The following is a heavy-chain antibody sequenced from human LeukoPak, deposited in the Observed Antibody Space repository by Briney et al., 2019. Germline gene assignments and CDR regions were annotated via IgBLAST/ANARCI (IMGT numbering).Heavy chain of an antibody. CDR3: ARHTGPGLFILT. CDR2: IYYSGNT. Sequence: WVRQPPGKGLEWIGSIYYSGNTYYNASLKSQVSISIDTSKNQFSLRLTSVTAADTAVYYCARHTGPGLFILTGGQGTLVTVSS. J-gene: IGHJ4*02. V-gene: IGHV4-39*01. D-gene: IGHD3-9*01.